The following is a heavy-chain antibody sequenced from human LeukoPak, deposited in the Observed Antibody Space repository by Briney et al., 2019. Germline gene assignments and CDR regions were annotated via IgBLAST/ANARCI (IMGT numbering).Heavy chain of an antibody. J-gene: IGHJ4*02. D-gene: IGHD6-13*01. V-gene: IGHV3-23*01. CDR3: ASIPGYSSSWTIDY. Sequence: GGSLRLSCAASGFTFSSYAMSWVRQAPGRGLEWVSAISGSGGSTYYADSVKGRFTISRDNSKNTLYLQMNSLRAEDTAVYYCASIPGYSSSWTIDYWGQGTLVTVSS. CDR2: ISGSGGST. CDR1: GFTFSSYA.